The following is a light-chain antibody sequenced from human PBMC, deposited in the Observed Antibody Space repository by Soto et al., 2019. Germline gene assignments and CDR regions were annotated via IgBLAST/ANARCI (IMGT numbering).Light chain of an antibody. Sequence: QSVLTQPPSASGTPGQRVTISCSGSSSNIGSNTVNWYQQLPGTAPKLLMYSNHQRPSGVPDRFSGSKSGTSASLAINGLQSEDEADYYCSSFTGTTTLDVFGTGTKVTVL. CDR1: SSNIGSNT. V-gene: IGLV1-44*01. J-gene: IGLJ1*01. CDR2: SNH. CDR3: SSFTGTTTLDV.